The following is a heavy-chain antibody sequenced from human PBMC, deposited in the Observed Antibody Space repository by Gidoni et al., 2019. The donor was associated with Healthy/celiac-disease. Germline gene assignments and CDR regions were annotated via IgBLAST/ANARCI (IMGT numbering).Heavy chain of an antibody. CDR2: ISYEGSNK. D-gene: IGHD3-10*01. CDR3: ARDGPYGSGSYPDY. Sequence: QVQLVESGVGVVWPGRSLRLSCAASGLTFSSYAMHWVRQAQGKGLEWVAVISYEGSNKDYADSVKGRFTISRDNSKNTLYLQMNSLRAEDTAVYYCARDGPYGSGSYPDYWGQGTLVTVSS. CDR1: GLTFSSYA. V-gene: IGHV3-30-3*01. J-gene: IGHJ4*02.